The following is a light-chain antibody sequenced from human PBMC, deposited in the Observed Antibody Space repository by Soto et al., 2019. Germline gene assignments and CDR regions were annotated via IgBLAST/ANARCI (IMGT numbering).Light chain of an antibody. CDR1: QSVSGY. V-gene: IGKV3-11*01. J-gene: IGKJ1*01. CDR3: QQRSKWRT. CDR2: DAS. Sequence: EIVLTQSPATLSLSPGERATLSCRASQSVSGYLAWYQQKPGQAPRLLIYDASKRATGIPARFSGSGFGTGHTLNISCPEPEDFSIYYCQQRSKWRTFGQGTKVEIK.